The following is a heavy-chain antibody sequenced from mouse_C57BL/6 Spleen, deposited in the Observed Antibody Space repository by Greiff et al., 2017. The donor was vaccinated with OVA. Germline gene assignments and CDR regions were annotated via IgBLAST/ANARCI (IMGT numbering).Heavy chain of an antibody. CDR1: GYTFTSYW. CDR2: IHPNSGST. CDR3: AKNWDGDFDY. V-gene: IGHV1-64*01. J-gene: IGHJ2*01. Sequence: HVQLQPPCAELVKPGASVKLSCKASGYTFTSYWMHWVKQRPGQGLEWIGMIHPNSGSTNYNEKFKSKATLTVDKSSSTAYMQLSSLTSEDSAVYYCAKNWDGDFDYWGKGTTLTVSS. D-gene: IGHD4-1*01.